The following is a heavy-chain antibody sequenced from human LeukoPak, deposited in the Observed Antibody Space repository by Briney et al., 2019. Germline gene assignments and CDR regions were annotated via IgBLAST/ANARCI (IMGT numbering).Heavy chain of an antibody. CDR1: VVSFSVYY. CDR2: INHSVST. D-gene: IGHD5-18*01. CDR3: ARGPGGYSYGYYYYGMDV. Sequence: SETLSLTCAVYVVSFSVYYCSWVRQPPGGGLEWIGEINHSVSTNYNPSLKSRVTISVDTSKNQFYLKLSSVTAADTAVYYCARGPGGYSYGYYYYGMDVWGQGKTLTVSS. J-gene: IGHJ6*02. V-gene: IGHV4-34*01.